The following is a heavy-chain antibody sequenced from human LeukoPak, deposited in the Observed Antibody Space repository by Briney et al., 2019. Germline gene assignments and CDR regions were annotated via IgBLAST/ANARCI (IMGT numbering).Heavy chain of an antibody. Sequence: ASVKVSCKASGYTFTSYDINWVRQATEQGLESMGWMNPNSGNTGYAQKFQGRVTMTRNTSISTAYMGLSSLRSEDTAVYYCARGPPHSSGWTGFDYWGQGTLVTVSS. CDR2: MNPNSGNT. V-gene: IGHV1-8*01. J-gene: IGHJ4*02. CDR1: GYTFTSYD. D-gene: IGHD6-19*01. CDR3: ARGPPHSSGWTGFDY.